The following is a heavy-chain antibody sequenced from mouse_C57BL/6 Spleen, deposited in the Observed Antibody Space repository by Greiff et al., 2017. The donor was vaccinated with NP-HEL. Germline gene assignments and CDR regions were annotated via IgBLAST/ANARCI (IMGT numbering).Heavy chain of an antibody. Sequence: VKLMESGAELARPGASVKLSCKASGYTFTSSGISWVKQRTGQGLEWIGEIYPRSGNTYYNEKFKGKATLTADKSSSTAYMELRSLTSEDSAVYFCAREVQRFPYWGQGTLVTVSA. V-gene: IGHV1-81*01. CDR1: GYTFTSSG. J-gene: IGHJ3*01. CDR2: IYPRSGNT. D-gene: IGHD2-14*01. CDR3: AREVQRFPY.